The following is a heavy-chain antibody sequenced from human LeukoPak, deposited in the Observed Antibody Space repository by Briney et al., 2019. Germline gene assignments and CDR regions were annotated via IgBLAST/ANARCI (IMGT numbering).Heavy chain of an antibody. Sequence: SETLSLTCAVSGYSISSGYYWGWIRQPPGKGLEWIGYIYYSGSTNYNPSLKSRVTISVDTSKNQFSLKLSSVTAADTAVYYCARGDGYNPPFYYYYYMDVWGKGTTVTVSS. CDR1: GYSISSGYY. V-gene: IGHV4-38-2*01. CDR3: ARGDGYNPPFYYYYYMDV. CDR2: IYYSGST. J-gene: IGHJ6*03. D-gene: IGHD5-24*01.